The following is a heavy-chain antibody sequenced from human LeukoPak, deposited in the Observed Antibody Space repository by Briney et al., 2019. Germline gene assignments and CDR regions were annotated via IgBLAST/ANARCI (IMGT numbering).Heavy chain of an antibody. Sequence: GGSLRLPCAASGFTFDDYAMHWVRQAPGKGLEWVSGITWNSDYKVYADSVKGRFTISRDNAKNSLYLQMNSLRDEDTALYYCAARHSYRSGWFYFDFWGQGTLVTVSS. CDR2: ITWNSDYK. V-gene: IGHV3-9*01. CDR3: AARHSYRSGWFYFDF. CDR1: GFTFDDYA. J-gene: IGHJ4*02. D-gene: IGHD6-19*01.